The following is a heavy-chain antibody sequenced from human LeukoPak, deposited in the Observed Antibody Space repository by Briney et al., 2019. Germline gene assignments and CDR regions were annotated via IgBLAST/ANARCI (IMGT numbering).Heavy chain of an antibody. Sequence: SETLSLTCTVSGGPVSSSSYYWGWIRQPPGKGLEWIGSISYSGTNYNNPSLKSRVSISIDTSKNQFSVKLTSVTAEDTAMYYCASLGTLRSWGQGTLVTVSS. V-gene: IGHV4-39*01. CDR3: ASLGTLRS. CDR1: GGPVSSSSYY. D-gene: IGHD7-27*01. J-gene: IGHJ5*02. CDR2: ISYSGTN.